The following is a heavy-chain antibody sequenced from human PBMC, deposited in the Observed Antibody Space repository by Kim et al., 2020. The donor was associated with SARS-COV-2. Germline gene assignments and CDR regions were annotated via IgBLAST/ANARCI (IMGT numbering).Heavy chain of an antibody. CDR1: GYTFTSYY. D-gene: IGHD4-17*01. CDR2: INPSGGST. J-gene: IGHJ4*02. Sequence: ASVKVSCKASGYTFTSYYMHWVRQAPGQGLEWMGIINPSGGSTSYAQKFQGRVTMTRDTSTSTVYMELSSLRSEDTAVYYCASSPNDYGDYVGDFDYWGQGTLVTVSS. CDR3: ASSPNDYGDYVGDFDY. V-gene: IGHV1-46*01.